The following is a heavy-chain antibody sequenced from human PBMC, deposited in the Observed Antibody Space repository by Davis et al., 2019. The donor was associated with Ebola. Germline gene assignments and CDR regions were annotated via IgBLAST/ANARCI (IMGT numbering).Heavy chain of an antibody. V-gene: IGHV3-23*01. CDR1: GFTFGDYA. Sequence: GESLKISCTASGFTFGDYAMSWVRQAPGKGLEWVSGISGSGGSTYYADSVKGRFTISRDNSKNTLYLQMNSLRVEDTAVYYCAERVATFGYWGQGTLVTVSS. D-gene: IGHD5-12*01. CDR2: ISGSGGST. J-gene: IGHJ4*02. CDR3: AERVATFGY.